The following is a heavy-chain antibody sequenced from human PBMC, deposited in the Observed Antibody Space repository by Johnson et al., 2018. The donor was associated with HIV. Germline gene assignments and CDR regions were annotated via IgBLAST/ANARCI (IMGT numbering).Heavy chain of an antibody. CDR1: GFTFDDYA. CDR3: ARGLLAGNDAFDI. Sequence: VQLVESGGGLVQPGGSLRLSCAASGFTFDDYAMHWVRHAPGKGLEWVSVIYSGGSTYYADSVKGRFTISRDNSKNTLYLQMNSLRAEDTAVYYCARGLLAGNDAFDIWGQGTMVTVSS. CDR2: IYSGGST. D-gene: IGHD6-13*01. J-gene: IGHJ3*02. V-gene: IGHV3-66*01.